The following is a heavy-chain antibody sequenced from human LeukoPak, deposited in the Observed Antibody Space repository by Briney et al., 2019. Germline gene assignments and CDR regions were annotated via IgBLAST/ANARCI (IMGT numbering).Heavy chain of an antibody. CDR2: IWYDGSNK. Sequence: GGSLRLSCAASGFTFSSYGMHWVRQAPGKGLEWVAVIWYDGSNKYYADSVKGRFTISRDNSKNTLYLQMNSLRAEDTAVYYCARDLLLEWLLFDYYYYGMDVWGRGTTVTVSS. D-gene: IGHD3-3*01. J-gene: IGHJ6*02. CDR1: GFTFSSYG. CDR3: ARDLLLEWLLFDYYYYGMDV. V-gene: IGHV3-33*01.